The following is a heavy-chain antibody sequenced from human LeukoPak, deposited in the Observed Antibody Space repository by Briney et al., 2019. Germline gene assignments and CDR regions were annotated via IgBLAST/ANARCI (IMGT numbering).Heavy chain of an antibody. CDR1: GGSISIDNSS. J-gene: IGHJ5*02. Sequence: SETLSLTCAVSGGSISIDNSSWAWIRQPPGMGPEWIGSMSYTGKAYYNSSLKSRVTFFADTSKNQLSLNLSSVTAADTAVYYCARSFLFRFDPWGQGTLVAVSS. V-gene: IGHV4-39*01. CDR2: MSYTGKA. CDR3: ARSFLFRFDP.